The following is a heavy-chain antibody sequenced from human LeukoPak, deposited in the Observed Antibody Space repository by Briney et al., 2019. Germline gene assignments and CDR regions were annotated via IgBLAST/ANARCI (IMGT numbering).Heavy chain of an antibody. J-gene: IGHJ3*02. D-gene: IGHD3-22*01. V-gene: IGHV4-34*01. CDR3: ARVRGNYYYGSSGYPRVHAFDI. CDR1: GGSFSGYY. CDR2: INHSGST. Sequence: SETLSLTCAVYGGSFSGYYWSWIRQPPGKGLEWIGEINHSGSTNYNPSLKSRVTISVDTSKNQFSLKLSSVTAADTAVYYCARVRGNYYYGSSGYPRVHAFDIWGQGTMVTVSS.